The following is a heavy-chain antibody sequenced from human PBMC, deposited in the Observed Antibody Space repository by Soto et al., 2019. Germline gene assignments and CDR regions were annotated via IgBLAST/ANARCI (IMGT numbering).Heavy chain of an antibody. CDR2: TYHSGNP. CDR3: AREDYGDYGGYFDY. J-gene: IGHJ4*02. V-gene: IGHV4-30-2*01. D-gene: IGHD4-17*01. CDR1: GGSIRTGGYS. Sequence: QLQLQESGSGLVKPSQTLSLTCTVSGGSIRTGGYSWSWIRQPPGKGLEWIGNTYHSGNPYYNPSRKRRVTISVDGSKNQFSLKVSSVTAADTAVYYCAREDYGDYGGYFDYWGQGSLVTVSS.